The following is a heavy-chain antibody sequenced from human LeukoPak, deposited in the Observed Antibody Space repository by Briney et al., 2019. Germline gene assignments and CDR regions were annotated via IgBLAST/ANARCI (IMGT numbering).Heavy chain of an antibody. CDR2: LSSSGSTI. J-gene: IGHJ6*03. D-gene: IGHD3-10*01. CDR1: GFTFSSYG. V-gene: IGHV3-48*04. CDR3: ARDITPYYYMDV. Sequence: GGSLRLSCAASGFTFSSYGMSWIRQAPGKGLEWVSYLSSSGSTIYYADSVKGRFTISRDNAKNSLYLQMNSLRAEDTAVHYCARDITPYYYMDVWGKGTTVTVSS.